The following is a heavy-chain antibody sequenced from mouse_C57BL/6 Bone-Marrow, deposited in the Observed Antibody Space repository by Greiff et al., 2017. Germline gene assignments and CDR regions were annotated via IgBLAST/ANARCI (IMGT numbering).Heavy chain of an antibody. D-gene: IGHD1-1*01. CDR1: GYAFSSSW. CDR3: GILLGAMDY. J-gene: IGHJ4*01. CDR2: IYPGDGDT. V-gene: IGHV1-82*01. Sequence: QVQLQQSGPELVKPGASVKISCKASGYAFSSSWMNWVKQRPGKGLEWIGRIYPGDGDTNYNGKFKGKATLTADKSSSTAYMQLSSLTSEDSAVYFCGILLGAMDYWGQGTSVTVSS.